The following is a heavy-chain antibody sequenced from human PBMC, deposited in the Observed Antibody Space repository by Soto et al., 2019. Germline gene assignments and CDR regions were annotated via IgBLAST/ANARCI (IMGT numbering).Heavy chain of an antibody. D-gene: IGHD3-10*01. Sequence: GGSLRLSCAVSGVTLSNVWMNWVRQAPGKGPEWVGRIKSKTDGGTTDYAAPVKGRFTISRDDSKNTLYLQMNSLKTEDTAVYYCTTGATMVRGVIKTNYYYYGMDVWGQGTTVTVSS. CDR1: GVTLSNVW. J-gene: IGHJ6*02. V-gene: IGHV3-15*07. CDR2: IKSKTDGGTT. CDR3: TTGATMVRGVIKTNYYYYGMDV.